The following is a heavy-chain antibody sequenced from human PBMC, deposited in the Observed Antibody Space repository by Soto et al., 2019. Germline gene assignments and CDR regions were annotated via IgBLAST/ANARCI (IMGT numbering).Heavy chain of an antibody. CDR2: INTDGSGT. V-gene: IGHV3-74*01. CDR1: GFIFDSDW. Sequence: GYLRLSCAASGFIFDSDWMHWVRQAPGQGLVWVSRINTDGSGTSYADAVKGRFTISRDNSKNTLYLQMNSLRAEDTAVYYCAKRTVGWYFDLWGRGTLVTVSS. CDR3: AKRTVGWYFDL. D-gene: IGHD4-17*01. J-gene: IGHJ2*01.